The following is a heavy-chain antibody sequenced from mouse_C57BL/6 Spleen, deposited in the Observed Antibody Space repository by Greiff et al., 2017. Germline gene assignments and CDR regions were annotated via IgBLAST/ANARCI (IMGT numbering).Heavy chain of an antibody. J-gene: IGHJ1*03. D-gene: IGHD1-1*01. CDR2: ISNLAYSN. V-gene: IGHV5-15*01. Sequence: EVKLMESGGGLVQPGGSLKLSCAASGFTFSDYGMAWVRQAPRKGPEWVAFISNLAYSNYYADTVTGRFTISRENAKNTLYLEMSSLSSEYTAMYCCARQGFTTVVGWYFDVWGKGTTVTVSS. CDR3: ARQGFTTVVGWYFDV. CDR1: GFTFSDYG.